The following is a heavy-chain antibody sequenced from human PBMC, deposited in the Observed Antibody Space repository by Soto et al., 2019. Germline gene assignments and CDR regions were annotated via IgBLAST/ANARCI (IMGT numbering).Heavy chain of an antibody. CDR1: GYTLTVYS. V-gene: IGHV1-3*01. CDR2: IDPTNGNT. Sequence: ASVKVSCKASGYTLTVYSIHWLRQAPGQRLEWMGWIDPTNGNTRYSQNFNDRVTLTWDTSAATSFTELRSLRPGDTAIYYCARDSVAVAGSFYDYWGQGTQVTVSS. J-gene: IGHJ4*02. CDR3: ARDSVAVAGSFYDY. D-gene: IGHD6-19*01.